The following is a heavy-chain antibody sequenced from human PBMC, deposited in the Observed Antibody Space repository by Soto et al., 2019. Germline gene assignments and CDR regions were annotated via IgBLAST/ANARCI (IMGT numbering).Heavy chain of an antibody. Sequence: EVQLVESGGGLVQPGGSLRLSCAGSGLTLSRYWMHWVRQGPGKGLVWVSRINSDGGTTTYADSVKGRFSIYRDNAKNTVDLQMNSLRAEDTGVYYCLAGETNYFDFWGQGTLVTVSS. V-gene: IGHV3-74*01. J-gene: IGHJ4*02. D-gene: IGHD3-10*01. CDR2: INSDGGTT. CDR1: GLTLSRYW. CDR3: LAGETNYFDF.